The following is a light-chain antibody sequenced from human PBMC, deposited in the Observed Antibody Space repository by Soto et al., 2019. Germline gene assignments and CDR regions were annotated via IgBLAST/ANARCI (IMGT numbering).Light chain of an antibody. CDR2: GAS. V-gene: IGKV3-20*01. J-gene: IGKJ3*01. Sequence: EIVLTQSPGTLSLSPGERATLSCRASQSVSSSYLAWYQQKPGQAPRLLIYGASSRDTGIPDRFSGSGSGTDFTLTISRLEPEDFAVYYCQQYGSSSIFTFGPGTKVDIK. CDR1: QSVSSSY. CDR3: QQYGSSSIFT.